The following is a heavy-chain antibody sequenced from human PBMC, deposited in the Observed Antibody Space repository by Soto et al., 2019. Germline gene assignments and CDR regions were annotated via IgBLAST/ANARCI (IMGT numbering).Heavy chain of an antibody. CDR1: GGSISSSNW. D-gene: IGHD3-3*01. J-gene: IGHJ4*02. Sequence: SETLSLTCAVSGGSISSSNWWSWVRQPPGKGLEWIGEIYHSGSTNYNPSLKSRVTISVDKSKNQFSLKLSSVTAADTAVYYCARVERNDFWSGYPYYFDYWGQGTLVTSPQ. CDR3: ARVERNDFWSGYPYYFDY. CDR2: IYHSGST. V-gene: IGHV4-4*02.